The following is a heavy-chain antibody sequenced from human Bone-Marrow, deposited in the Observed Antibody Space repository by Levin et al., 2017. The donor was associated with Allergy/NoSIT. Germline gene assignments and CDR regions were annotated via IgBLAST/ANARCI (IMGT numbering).Heavy chain of an antibody. Sequence: SETLSLTCAVYGGSFSGYYWSWIRQPPGKGLEWIGEINHSGSTNYNPSLKSRVTISVDTSKNQFSLKLSSVTAADTAVYYCARGLNYYDYVWGSYRTRGYFDYWGQGTLVTVSS. V-gene: IGHV4-34*01. CDR1: GGSFSGYY. CDR2: INHSGST. D-gene: IGHD3-16*02. CDR3: ARGLNYYDYVWGSYRTRGYFDY. J-gene: IGHJ4*02.